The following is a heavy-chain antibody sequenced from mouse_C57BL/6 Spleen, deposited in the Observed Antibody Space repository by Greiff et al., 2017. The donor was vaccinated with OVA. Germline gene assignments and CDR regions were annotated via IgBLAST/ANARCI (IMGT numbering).Heavy chain of an antibody. J-gene: IGHJ1*03. CDR2: IYPGSGST. V-gene: IGHV1-55*01. D-gene: IGHD1-1*01. CDR3: ARRGIYDWYFDV. Sequence: QVQLQQPGAELVKPGASVKMSCKAYGYTFTSYWITWVKQRPGQGLEWIGDIYPGSGSTNYNEKFKSKATLTVDTSSSTAYMQLSSLTSEDSAVYYCARRGIYDWYFDVWGTGTTVTVSS. CDR1: GYTFTSYW.